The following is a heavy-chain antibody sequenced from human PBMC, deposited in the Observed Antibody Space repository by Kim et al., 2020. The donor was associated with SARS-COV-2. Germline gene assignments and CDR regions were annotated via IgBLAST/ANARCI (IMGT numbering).Heavy chain of an antibody. CDR3: ARPIASRPDPYYYYYGMDV. CDR1: GYSFTSYW. V-gene: IGHV5-51*01. J-gene: IGHJ6*02. Sequence: GESLKISCKGSGYSFTSYWIGWVRQMPGKGLEWMGIIYPGDSDTRYSPSFQGQVTISADKSISTAYLQWSSLKASDTAMYYCARPIASRPDPYYYYYGMDVWGQGTTVTVSS. D-gene: IGHD6-6*01. CDR2: IYPGDSDT.